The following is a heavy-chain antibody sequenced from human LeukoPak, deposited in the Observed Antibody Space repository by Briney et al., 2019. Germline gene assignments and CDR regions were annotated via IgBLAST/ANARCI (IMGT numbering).Heavy chain of an antibody. Sequence: GVSLSLSCAASGFTFSSYAMGWVRQAPGKGLEWVSAITASGGNTSYADSVKGRFTISRDNSKNTLYLQVNSLRAEDTAVYYCAKGNGYSYGRYYFDYWGQGTLVTVSS. V-gene: IGHV3-23*01. J-gene: IGHJ4*02. D-gene: IGHD5-18*01. CDR3: AKGNGYSYGRYYFDY. CDR1: GFTFSSYA. CDR2: ITASGGNT.